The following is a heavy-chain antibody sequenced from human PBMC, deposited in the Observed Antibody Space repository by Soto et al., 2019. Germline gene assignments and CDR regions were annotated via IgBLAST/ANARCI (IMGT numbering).Heavy chain of an antibody. D-gene: IGHD1-1*01. CDR3: AKPDGATYNFRY. CDR1: GFTFNAYS. J-gene: IGHJ4*02. Sequence: GESLKISCAASGFTFNAYSLSWVRQAPGKGLEWVSAISTSGGSTYYADSVKGRFTISRDNSQNTLYLQMNSLRAEDTAVYYCAKPDGATYNFRYWGQGTLVTVSS. CDR2: ISTSGGST. V-gene: IGHV3-23*01.